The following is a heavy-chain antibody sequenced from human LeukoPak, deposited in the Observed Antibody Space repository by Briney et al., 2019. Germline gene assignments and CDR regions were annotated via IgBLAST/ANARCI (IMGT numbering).Heavy chain of an antibody. J-gene: IGHJ4*02. CDR1: GFTFSSYA. CDR3: AKERLLSLYHFDY. V-gene: IGHV3-30*18. CDR2: ISYDGSNK. Sequence: GGSLRLSCAASGFTFSSYAMHWVRQAPGKGLEWVAVISYDGSNKYYADSVKGRFTISRDNSKNTLYLQMNSLRAEDTAVYYCAKERLLSLYHFDYWGQGTLVTVSS. D-gene: IGHD3-22*01.